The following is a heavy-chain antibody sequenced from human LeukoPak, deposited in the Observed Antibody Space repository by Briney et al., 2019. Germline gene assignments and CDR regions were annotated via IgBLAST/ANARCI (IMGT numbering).Heavy chain of an antibody. Sequence: SQTLSLTCTVSGGSVSNSLYYWSWIRQPPGKGLEWIGYIYYNGDTNYNPSLKSRVIISIDTSSNQFSLRLNSMTAADTAVYYCARVLRAASWRSYDYWGQGSLVTVSS. V-gene: IGHV4-61*01. CDR2: IYYNGDT. J-gene: IGHJ4*02. D-gene: IGHD5-18*01. CDR1: GGSVSNSLYY. CDR3: ARVLRAASWRSYDY.